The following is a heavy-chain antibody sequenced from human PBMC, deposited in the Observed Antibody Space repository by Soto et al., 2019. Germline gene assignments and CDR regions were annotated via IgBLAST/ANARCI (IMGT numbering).Heavy chain of an antibody. Sequence: SETLSLTCTVSGGSVSSGDYYWSWIRQPPGKGLEWIGYIYYSGSTYYNPSLKSRVTISVDTSKNQFSLKLSSVTAADTAVYYCARDSDDSYYGMDVWGQGTTVTV. CDR2: IYYSGST. D-gene: IGHD3-22*01. CDR3: ARDSDDSYYGMDV. CDR1: GGSVSSGDYY. J-gene: IGHJ6*02. V-gene: IGHV4-30-4*01.